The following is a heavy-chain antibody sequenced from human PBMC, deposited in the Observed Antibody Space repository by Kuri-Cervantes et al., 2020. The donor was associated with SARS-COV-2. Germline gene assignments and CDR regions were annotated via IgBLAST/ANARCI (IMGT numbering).Heavy chain of an antibody. D-gene: IGHD3-10*01. CDR1: GGSFSGYY. J-gene: IGHJ6*02. V-gene: IGHV4-34*01. CDR2: INHSGST. CDR3: ARFSSGYYGSGSYYATYYYGMDV. Sequence: GSLRLSCAVYGGSFSGYYWSWTRQPPGKGLEWIGEINHSGSTNYNPSLKSRVTISVDTSKNQFSLKLSSVTAADTAVYYCARFSSGYYGSGSYYATYYYGMDVWGQGTMVTVSS.